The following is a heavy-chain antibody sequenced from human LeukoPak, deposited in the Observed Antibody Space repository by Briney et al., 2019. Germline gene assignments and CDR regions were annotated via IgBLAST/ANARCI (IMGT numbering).Heavy chain of an antibody. Sequence: GGSLRLSCAASGFTFSNYAMHWVRQAPGXXXEYVSAISSDGSSTYYANSVKGRFTISRDNSKNTLYLQMGSLRAEDMAVYYCAREYAAEPDYWGQGTLVTVSS. CDR3: AREYAAEPDY. J-gene: IGHJ4*02. CDR1: GFTFSNYA. D-gene: IGHD1-14*01. V-gene: IGHV3-64*01. CDR2: ISSDGSST.